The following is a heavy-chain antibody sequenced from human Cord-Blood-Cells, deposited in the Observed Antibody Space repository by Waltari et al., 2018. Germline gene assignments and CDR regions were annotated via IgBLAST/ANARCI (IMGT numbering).Heavy chain of an antibody. CDR3: ARGGGWGSDGAFDI. V-gene: IGHV4-38-2*01. D-gene: IGHD7-27*01. CDR2: IYQSGST. Sequence: QVQLQESGPGLVKPSETLSLTCAVSGYSISSGYYWGWIRQPPGKGLEWIGSIYQSGSTYYNPSLKSRVTISVDTSKNQFSLKLSSVPAADTAVYYCARGGGWGSDGAFDIWGQGTMVTVSS. J-gene: IGHJ3*02. CDR1: GYSISSGYY.